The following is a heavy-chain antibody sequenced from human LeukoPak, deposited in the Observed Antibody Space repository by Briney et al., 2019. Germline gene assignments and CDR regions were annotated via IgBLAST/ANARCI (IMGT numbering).Heavy chain of an antibody. J-gene: IGHJ4*02. V-gene: IGHV4-31*03. D-gene: IGHD5-18*01. CDR2: IYYSGST. CDR3: ARHDGQLWYYFDY. Sequence: TSETLSLTCTVSGGSISSGGYYWSWIRQHPGKGLEWIGYIYYSGSTYYNPSLKSRVTISVDTSKNQFSLKLSSVTAADTAVYYCARHDGQLWYYFDYWGQGTLVTVSS. CDR1: GGSISSGGYY.